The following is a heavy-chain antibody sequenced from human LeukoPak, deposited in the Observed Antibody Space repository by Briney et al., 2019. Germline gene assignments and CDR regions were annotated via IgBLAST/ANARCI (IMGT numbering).Heavy chain of an antibody. CDR1: GFTVTDNY. CDR2: VYPDGRT. Sequence: PGGSLRLSCAVSGFTVTDNYMSWVRQAPGKGLQWVSVVYPDGRTYYADPVKGRFTISRDNSRNTLLLQLNSLRADDTAVYYCARTNPVYGDYDYWGQGTLVTVSS. V-gene: IGHV3-53*01. CDR3: ARTNPVYGDYDY. D-gene: IGHD4-17*01. J-gene: IGHJ4*02.